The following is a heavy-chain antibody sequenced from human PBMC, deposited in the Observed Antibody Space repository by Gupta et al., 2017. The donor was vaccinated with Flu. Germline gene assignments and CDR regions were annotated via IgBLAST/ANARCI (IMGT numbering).Heavy chain of an antibody. CDR2: INGNGGNT. V-gene: IGHV3-23*01. D-gene: IGHD3-10*02. CDR1: GFTFNSYG. J-gene: IGHJ6*02. Sequence: EVQLLESGGGLVQPGGSLRLSCAPSGFTFNSYGMSWVRQAPGKGLEWVASINGNGGNTYYADSVKGRFTLSRDNSMNTLSLQLNSLRADDTAVYYCVRKVYSYYVGFYYAMDVWGQGTTVTVSS. CDR3: VRKVYSYYVGFYYAMDV.